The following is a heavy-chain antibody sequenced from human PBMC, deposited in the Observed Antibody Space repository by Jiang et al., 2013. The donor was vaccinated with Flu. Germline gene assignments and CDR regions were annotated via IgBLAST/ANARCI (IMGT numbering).Heavy chain of an antibody. CDR2: INHSGST. Sequence: LEWIGEINHSGSTNYNPSLKSRVTISVDTSKNQFSLKLSSVTAADTAVYYCARFRGGVVAATFDYWGQGTLVTVSS. CDR3: ARFRGGVVAATFDY. V-gene: IGHV4-34*01. D-gene: IGHD2-15*01. J-gene: IGHJ4*02.